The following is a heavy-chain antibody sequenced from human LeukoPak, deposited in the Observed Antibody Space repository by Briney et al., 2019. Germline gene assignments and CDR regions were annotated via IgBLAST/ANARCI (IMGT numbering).Heavy chain of an antibody. D-gene: IGHD1-26*01. J-gene: IGHJ4*02. CDR3: TTVFFGSSDLQVDY. CDR2: IKSKTNGGTT. CDR1: GFTFSNAR. Sequence: GGSLRLSCTASGFTFSNARMSWVRQGPGKGLEWVGRIKSKTNGGTTHYAAPVKGRFTVSRDDSKNMLYLQMNSLRTEDTAVYYCTTVFFGSSDLQVDYWGQGTLVTVSS. V-gene: IGHV3-15*01.